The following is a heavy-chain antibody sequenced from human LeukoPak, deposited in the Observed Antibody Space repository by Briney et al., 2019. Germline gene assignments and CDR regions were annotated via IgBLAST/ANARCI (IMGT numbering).Heavy chain of an antibody. CDR3: AKGGYYDSSGYYFDP. CDR2: ISSSSSYI. V-gene: IGHV3-21*01. J-gene: IGHJ5*02. Sequence: PGGSLRLSCAASGFTFSSYSMNWVRQAPGKGLEWVSSISSSSSYIYYADSVKGRFTISRDNAKNSLYLQMNSLRAEDTAVYYCAKGGYYDSSGYYFDPWGQGTLVTVSS. CDR1: GFTFSSYS. D-gene: IGHD3-22*01.